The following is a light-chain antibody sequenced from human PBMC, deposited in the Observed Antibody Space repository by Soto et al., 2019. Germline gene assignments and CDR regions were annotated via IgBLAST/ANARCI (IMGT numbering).Light chain of an antibody. CDR3: QHRSNWPSWT. Sequence: EILMTQSPATLSVSPGERATLSCRASQSVSSNLAWYQQKRGQAPRLLLYGASTRATGIPARFSGSGSGTEFTLTISSLQSEDFAIYYCQHRSNWPSWTFGAGTKVDIK. V-gene: IGKV3-15*01. J-gene: IGKJ1*01. CDR1: QSVSSN. CDR2: GAS.